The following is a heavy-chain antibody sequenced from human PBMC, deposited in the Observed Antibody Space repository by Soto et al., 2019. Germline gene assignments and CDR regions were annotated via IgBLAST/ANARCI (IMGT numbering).Heavy chain of an antibody. Sequence: EVQLVESGGGLVXPGGSLXXXXAASGFTFXXXXMXWVRQAPGXXXEWVANINPDGNGKEYGGSVKGRFTXSXDNAKNSLYLQIDSLTAGDTALYYCVKSEYGYIVGEFWGQGTLLTVSS. V-gene: IGHV3-7*03. D-gene: IGHD3-10*01. J-gene: IGHJ4*02. CDR1: GFTFXXXX. CDR2: INPDGNGK. CDR3: VKSEYGYIVGEF.